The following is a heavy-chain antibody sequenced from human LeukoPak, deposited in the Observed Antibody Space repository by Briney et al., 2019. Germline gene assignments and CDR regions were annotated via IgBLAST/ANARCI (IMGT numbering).Heavy chain of an antibody. J-gene: IGHJ3*02. Sequence: GASVNVSCKASGYTFIDYYIHWVRQAPGHGLEWMGWINTIIGATSYAQKFQGRVTMTRDPSINPTHMELCRLTTDDTAQYLCASRGLFGVVYPQGPFDIWGQGTMVTVSS. CDR2: INTIIGAT. CDR1: GYTFIDYY. V-gene: IGHV1-2*02. CDR3: ASRGLFGVVYPQGPFDI. D-gene: IGHD3-3*01.